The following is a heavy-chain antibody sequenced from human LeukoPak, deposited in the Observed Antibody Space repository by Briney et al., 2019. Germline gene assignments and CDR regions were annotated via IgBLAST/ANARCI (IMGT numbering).Heavy chain of an antibody. J-gene: IGHJ5*02. D-gene: IGHD6-13*01. CDR2: IIPIFGTA. V-gene: IGHV1-69*13. CDR1: GGTFSSYA. Sequence: ASVKVSCKASGGTFSSYAISWVRQAPGQGLEWMGGIIPIFGTANYAQKFQGRVTITADESTSTAYMELSSLGSEDTAVYYCASHSPPGIAAAGTGFLDPWGQGTLVTVSS. CDR3: ASHSPPGIAAAGTGFLDP.